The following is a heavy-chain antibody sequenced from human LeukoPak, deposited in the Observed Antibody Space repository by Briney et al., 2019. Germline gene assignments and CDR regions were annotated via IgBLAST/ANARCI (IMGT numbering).Heavy chain of an antibody. CDR1: GFTFSDYA. V-gene: IGHV3-23*01. J-gene: IGHJ1*01. D-gene: IGHD3-22*01. CDR2: ISDSNRGGTT. Sequence: GGSLRLSCAASGFTFSDYAMSWVRQAPGKGLEWVSAISDSNRGGTTYYADSVKGRFTISRDTSKNTLYLQMSSLRVEDTAVYYCAKVPNYYDTTTYYGWGQGTLVTVSS. CDR3: AKVPNYYDTTTYYG.